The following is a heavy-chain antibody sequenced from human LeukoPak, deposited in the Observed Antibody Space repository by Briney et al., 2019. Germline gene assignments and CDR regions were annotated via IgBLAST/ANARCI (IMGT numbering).Heavy chain of an antibody. V-gene: IGHV4-61*02. CDR2: IYTSGST. CDR1: GGSISSGSYY. Sequence: SSETLSLTCTVSGGSISSGSYYWSWIRQPAGKGLEWIGRIYTSGSTNYNPSLKSRVTISVDTSKNQFSLKLSSVTAADTAVYYCATMTTVTYLSDYWGQGTLVTVSS. CDR3: ATMTTVTYLSDY. D-gene: IGHD4-11*01. J-gene: IGHJ4*02.